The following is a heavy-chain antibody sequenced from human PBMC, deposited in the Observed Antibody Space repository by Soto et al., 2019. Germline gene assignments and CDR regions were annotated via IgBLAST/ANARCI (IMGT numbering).Heavy chain of an antibody. Sequence: QLQLQESGPGLLKPSETLSVTCTVSGDSVSSSHYYWGWIRLPPGKGLEWIGSVYYSGSTYYNPSLKSRVTLSVDTSKNQFSLKLSSVTAADAAIYYCARHPTFSGWEYYFDYWGQGTLVTVSS. V-gene: IGHV4-39*01. CDR2: VYYSGST. CDR1: GDSVSSSHYY. CDR3: ARHPTFSGWEYYFDY. J-gene: IGHJ4*02. D-gene: IGHD6-19*01.